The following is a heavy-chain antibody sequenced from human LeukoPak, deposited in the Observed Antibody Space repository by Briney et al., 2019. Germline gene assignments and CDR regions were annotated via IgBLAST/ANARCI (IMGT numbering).Heavy chain of an antibody. CDR3: ARALYGDYVDY. Sequence: GGSLRLSCAASGFTFTSYWMSWVRQAPGKGLEWVANIKQDGSEKYYVHTVKGRFTISRNNAKNSLYMQMNSLRAEDTAVYYCARALYGDYVDYWGQGTLVTVSS. CDR1: GFTFTSYW. V-gene: IGHV3-7*01. J-gene: IGHJ4*02. D-gene: IGHD4-17*01. CDR2: IKQDGSEK.